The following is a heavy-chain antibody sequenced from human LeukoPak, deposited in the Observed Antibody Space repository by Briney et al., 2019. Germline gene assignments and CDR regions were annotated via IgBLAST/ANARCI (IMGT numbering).Heavy chain of an antibody. Sequence: PGGSLRLSCAASGFTFSSYSMNWVRQAPGKGLEWVSSISGSSSYIYYADSVKGRFTVSRDNAKNTLYLQVNNLRAEDTAVYYCARGPNSNWSGLDFWGQGTLLTVSS. V-gene: IGHV3-21*01. CDR1: GFTFSSYS. J-gene: IGHJ4*02. CDR3: ARGPNSNWSGLDF. D-gene: IGHD6-6*01. CDR2: ISGSSSYI.